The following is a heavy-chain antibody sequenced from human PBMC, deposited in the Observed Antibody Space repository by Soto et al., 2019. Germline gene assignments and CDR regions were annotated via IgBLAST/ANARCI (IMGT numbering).Heavy chain of an antibody. CDR2: ISGSGATT. J-gene: IGHJ4*02. D-gene: IGHD5-18*01. CDR1: GFTFSTYT. V-gene: IGHV3-23*01. CDR3: ALYTYDMFRFDY. Sequence: GGSLRLSCVASGFTFSTYTMSWVRQAPGKGLEWVSAISGSGATTYSADTVKGRFTISRDSSKNTVFLQINNLRAEDTAIYYCALYTYDMFRFDYWGQGALVTVSS.